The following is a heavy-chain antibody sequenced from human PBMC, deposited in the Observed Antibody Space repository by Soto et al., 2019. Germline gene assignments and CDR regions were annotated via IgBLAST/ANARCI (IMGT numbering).Heavy chain of an antibody. CDR3: AKTLSTVTIGIPFDI. J-gene: IGHJ3*02. CDR2: ISWNSGSI. V-gene: IGHV3-9*01. D-gene: IGHD4-17*01. Sequence: EVQLVESGGGLVQPGRSLRLSCAASGFTFDDYAMHWVRQAPGKGLEWVSGISWNSGSIGYADSLKGRFTISRDNAKNSLYLQMNSLRAADTAMYHYAKTLSTVTIGIPFDIWGQGTMVTVFS. CDR1: GFTFDDYA.